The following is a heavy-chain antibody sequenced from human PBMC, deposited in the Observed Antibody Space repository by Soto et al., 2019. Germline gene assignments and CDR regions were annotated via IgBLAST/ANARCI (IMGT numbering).Heavy chain of an antibody. J-gene: IGHJ6*02. CDR3: AAGRTGTTWYYYYGMDV. D-gene: IGHD1-7*01. Sequence: SVKVSCKASGFTFTSSAVQWVRQARGQRLEWIGWIVVGSGNTNYAQKFQERDTITRDMSTSTAYMELSSLRSEDTAVYYCAAGRTGTTWYYYYGMDVWGQGTAVTVSS. V-gene: IGHV1-58*01. CDR2: IVVGSGNT. CDR1: GFTFTSSA.